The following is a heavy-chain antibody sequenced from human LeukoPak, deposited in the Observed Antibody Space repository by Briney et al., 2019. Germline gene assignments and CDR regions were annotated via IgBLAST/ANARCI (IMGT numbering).Heavy chain of an antibody. J-gene: IGHJ4*02. D-gene: IGHD3-3*01. CDR1: GYTLTELS. CDR3: ASGVASLEGYLDY. V-gene: IGHV1-24*01. Sequence: PVASVKVSCQVSGYTLTELSMHWVRQAPGKGLEWMGGFDPEDGETIYAQKFQGRVTMTEDTSTDTAYMELSSLRSEDTAVYYCASGVASLEGYLDYWGQGTLVTVSS. CDR2: FDPEDGET.